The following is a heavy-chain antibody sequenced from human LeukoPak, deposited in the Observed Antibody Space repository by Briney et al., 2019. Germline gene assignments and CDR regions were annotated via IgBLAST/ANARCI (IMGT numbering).Heavy chain of an antibody. Sequence: GGSLRLSCAASGFTVSSNYMSWVRQAPGKGLEWVSVIYSGGSTYYADSVKGRFTISRDNSKNTLYLQMNSLRAEDTAVYYCARARVGIYYDSSGYHYFDYWGQGTLVTVSS. D-gene: IGHD3-22*01. CDR2: IYSGGST. CDR1: GFTVSSNY. V-gene: IGHV3-53*01. CDR3: ARARVGIYYDSSGYHYFDY. J-gene: IGHJ4*02.